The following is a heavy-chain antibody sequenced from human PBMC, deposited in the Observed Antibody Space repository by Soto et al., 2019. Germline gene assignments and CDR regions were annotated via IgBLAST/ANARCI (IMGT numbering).Heavy chain of an antibody. J-gene: IGHJ4*02. V-gene: IGHV4-59*01. D-gene: IGHD2-2*01. CDR2: IYYSGST. Sequence: QVQLQESGPGLVKPSETLSLTCTVSGGSISSYYWSWIRQPPGKGLEWIGYIYYSGSTNYNPSLKSRVTISVDTSKNQFSLKLSSVTAADTAVYYCARAGEDIVVVPAAHFDYWGQGTLVTVSS. CDR1: GGSISSYY. CDR3: ARAGEDIVVVPAAHFDY.